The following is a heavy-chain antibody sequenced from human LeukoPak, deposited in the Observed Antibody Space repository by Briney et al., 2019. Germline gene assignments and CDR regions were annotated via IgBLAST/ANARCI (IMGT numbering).Heavy chain of an antibody. Sequence: QPGGSLRLSCVGSGFTFDNHAMHWVRQAPGKGLEWVSGINWNSGTIGYADAVRGRFTISRDNAKNSLYLQMNSLKAEDTALYWCAKGATSTTAERPVGWGQGTLVTVSS. J-gene: IGHJ4*02. CDR3: AKGATSTTAERPVG. V-gene: IGHV3-9*01. CDR2: INWNSGTI. CDR1: GFTFDNHA. D-gene: IGHD4-11*01.